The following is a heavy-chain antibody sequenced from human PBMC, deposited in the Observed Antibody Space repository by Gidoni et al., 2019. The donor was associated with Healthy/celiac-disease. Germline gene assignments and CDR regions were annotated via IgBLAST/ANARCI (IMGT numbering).Heavy chain of an antibody. V-gene: IGHV3-53*01. Sequence: EVQLVESGGGLLQPGGSLRLSCAASGFTVSSNYMSWVRQAPGKGLEWVSVIYSGGSTYYADSVKGRFTISRDNSKNTLYLQMNSLRAEDTAVYYCARASIDTAMALRLGFDYWGQGTLVTVSS. CDR2: IYSGGST. CDR3: ARASIDTAMALRLGFDY. CDR1: GFTVSSNY. D-gene: IGHD5-18*01. J-gene: IGHJ4*02.